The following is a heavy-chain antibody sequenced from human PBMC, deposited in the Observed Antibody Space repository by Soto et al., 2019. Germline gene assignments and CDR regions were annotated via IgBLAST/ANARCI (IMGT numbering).Heavy chain of an antibody. J-gene: IGHJ6*02. CDR1: GFTFSSYS. CDR2: ISGGSSFI. CDR3: ARGKGMDV. Sequence: EVQLVESGGGLVKPGGSLRLSCTASGFTFSSYSMNWVRQAPGKGLEWVSSISGGSSFIYYADSVKGRFTISRDNAKNSLYLQMNSLTAEDTAVYYCARGKGMDVWGQGTTVTVSS. V-gene: IGHV3-21*01.